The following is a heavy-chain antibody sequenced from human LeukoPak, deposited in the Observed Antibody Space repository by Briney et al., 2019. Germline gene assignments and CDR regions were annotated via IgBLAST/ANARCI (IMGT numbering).Heavy chain of an antibody. CDR3: AKSDSSWWSDY. Sequence: GGSPRLSCAASGFTFNHYAMNWVRQAPGKGLEWVSAISGSGGGTYYADSVKGRFTISRDNSKNTLYLQMNSLRADDSATYYCAKSDSSWWSDYWGQGTLVTVSS. CDR2: ISGSGGGT. D-gene: IGHD6-13*01. J-gene: IGHJ4*02. V-gene: IGHV3-23*01. CDR1: GFTFNHYA.